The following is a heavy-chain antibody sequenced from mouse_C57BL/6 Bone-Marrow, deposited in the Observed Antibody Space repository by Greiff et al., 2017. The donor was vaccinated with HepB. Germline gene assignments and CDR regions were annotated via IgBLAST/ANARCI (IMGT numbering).Heavy chain of an antibody. CDR1: GYTFTSYG. CDR3: ARGRLRRRGGFAY. CDR2: IYPRSGNT. V-gene: IGHV1-81*01. J-gene: IGHJ3*01. D-gene: IGHD2-4*01. Sequence: VQLQQSGAELASPGASVKLSCKASGYTFTSYGISWVKQRTGQGLEWIGEIYPRSGNTYYNEKFKGKATLTADKSSSTAYMELRSLTSEDSAVYFCARGRLRRRGGFAYWGQGTLVTVSA.